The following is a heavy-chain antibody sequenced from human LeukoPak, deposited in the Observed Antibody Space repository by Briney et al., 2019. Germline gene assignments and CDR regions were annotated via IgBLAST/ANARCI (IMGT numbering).Heavy chain of an antibody. V-gene: IGHV4-39*01. CDR1: GVSMSSSPYY. CDR3: ARHDCDSSRCSVNWFDP. CDR2: IYDSGNT. J-gene: IGHJ5*01. D-gene: IGHD2/OR15-2a*01. Sequence: SETLSLTCTVSGVSMSSSPYYWGWIRQPPGKGLEWIGTIYDSGNTNYNPSLRSRLTISVDTSRNQFSLKLSSVTAADTAVYYCARHDCDSSRCSVNWFDPWGQGTTVTVSS.